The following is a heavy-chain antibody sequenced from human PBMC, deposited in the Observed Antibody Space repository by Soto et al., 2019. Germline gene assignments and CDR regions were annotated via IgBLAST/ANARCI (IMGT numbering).Heavy chain of an antibody. V-gene: IGHV1-2*02. CDR3: AREDCSGGSCYHYYGMDV. D-gene: IGHD2-15*01. CDR1: GYTFTGCY. CDR2: INPNSGGT. J-gene: IGHJ6*02. Sequence: ASVKVSCKASGYTFTGCYMHWVRQAPGQGLEWMGWINPNSGGTNYAQKFQGRVTMTRDTSISTAYMELSRLRSDDTAVYYCAREDCSGGSCYHYYGMDVWGQGTTVTVSS.